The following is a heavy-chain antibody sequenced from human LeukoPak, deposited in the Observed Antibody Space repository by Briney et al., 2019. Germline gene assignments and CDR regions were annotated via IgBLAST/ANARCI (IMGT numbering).Heavy chain of an antibody. D-gene: IGHD2-21*01. CDR3: ARDPAYGALDI. Sequence: PGGSLRLSCEASGFTFSNSYMSWVRQAPGKGLEWVAIINPDGSQGSYVDSVKGRFAISRDNALNSLFLQMNSLSAEDTAAYYCARDPAYGALDIWGQGTTVTVSS. CDR1: GFTFSNSY. V-gene: IGHV3-7*01. CDR2: INPDGSQG. J-gene: IGHJ3*02.